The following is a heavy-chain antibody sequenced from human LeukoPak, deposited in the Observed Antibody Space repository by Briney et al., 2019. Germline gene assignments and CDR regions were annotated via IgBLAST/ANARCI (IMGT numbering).Heavy chain of an antibody. CDR1: GYTFTSYD. CDR2: MNPNSGNT. V-gene: IGHV1-8*01. CDR3: ARGAAYNWNSPYYFDY. D-gene: IGHD1-20*01. J-gene: IGHJ4*02. Sequence: ASVKVSCKASGYTFTSYDINWVRQATGQELEWMGWMNPNSGNTGYAQKFQGRVTMTRNTSISTAYMELSSLRSEDTAVYYCARGAAYNWNSPYYFDYWGQGTLVTVSS.